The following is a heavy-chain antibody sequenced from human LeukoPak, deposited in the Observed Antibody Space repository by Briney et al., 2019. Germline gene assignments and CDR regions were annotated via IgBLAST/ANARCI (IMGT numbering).Heavy chain of an antibody. CDR3: ARQVGGSYYYYYMDV. J-gene: IGHJ6*03. CDR1: GGSISIYY. CDR2: IYTSGST. V-gene: IGHV4-4*09. D-gene: IGHD1-26*01. Sequence: SETLSLTCTVSGGSISIYYWSWIRQPPGKGLEWIGYIYTSGSTNYNPSLKSRVTISVDTSKNQFSLKLSSVTAADTAVYYCARQVGGSYYYYYMDVWGKGTTVTVSS.